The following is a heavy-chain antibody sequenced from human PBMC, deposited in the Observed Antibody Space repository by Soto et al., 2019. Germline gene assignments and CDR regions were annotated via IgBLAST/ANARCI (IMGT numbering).Heavy chain of an antibody. J-gene: IGHJ6*03. CDR2: ISSSSSYI. CDR3: ARALSGGGVIIFTDPWQSYYMDV. D-gene: IGHD3-10*01. CDR1: GFTFSSYS. V-gene: IGHV3-21*01. Sequence: EVQLVESGGGLVKPGGSLRLSCAASGFTFSSYSMNWVRQAPGKGLEWVSSISSSSSYIYYADSVKGRFTISRDNAKNSLYLQMNSLRAEDTAVYYCARALSGGGVIIFTDPWQSYYMDVWGKGTTVTVSS.